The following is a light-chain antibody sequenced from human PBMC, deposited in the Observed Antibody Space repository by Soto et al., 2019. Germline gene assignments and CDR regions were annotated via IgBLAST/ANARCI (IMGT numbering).Light chain of an antibody. CDR3: SSYSSTTTRA. CDR1: SSDVGGYNS. J-gene: IGLJ1*01. Sequence: QSALTQPASVSGSPGQSITISCTGTSSDVGGYNSVSWYQQHPGKAPKLMIFDVSNRPSGVSNRFSGSKSGNTASLTISGLQAEDEPDYYCSSYSSTTTRAFGTGTKLTVL. V-gene: IGLV2-14*03. CDR2: DVS.